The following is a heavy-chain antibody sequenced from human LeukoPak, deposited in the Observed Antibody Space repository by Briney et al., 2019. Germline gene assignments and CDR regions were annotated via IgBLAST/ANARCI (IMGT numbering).Heavy chain of an antibody. J-gene: IGHJ4*02. CDR3: ARVVGAAGPFDY. V-gene: IGHV4-59*01. Sequence: PSETLSLTCTVSGGSISSYYWRWIRQPPGKGLEWIGYIYYSGSTNYNPSLKSRVTISVDTSKNQFSLKLSSVTAADTAVYYCARVVGAAGPFDYWGQGTLVTVSS. CDR2: IYYSGST. D-gene: IGHD6-13*01. CDR1: GGSISSYY.